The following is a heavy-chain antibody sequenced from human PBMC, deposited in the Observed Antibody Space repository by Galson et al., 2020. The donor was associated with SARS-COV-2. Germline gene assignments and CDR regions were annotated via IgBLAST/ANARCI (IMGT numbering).Heavy chain of an antibody. D-gene: IGHD5-12*01. CDR1: GGSISSGGSY. CDR3: ARGDGYDILPFDS. J-gene: IGHJ4*02. CDR2: IYNTGSA. Sequence: SETLSLTCTVSGGSISSGGSYWSWIRQHPGKGLEWIAYIYNTGSAYYNPSLKSRITISIDTSKNQFSLKVSSVTAADTAIYYCARGDGYDILPFDSWGQGTLVTVSS. V-gene: IGHV4-31*03.